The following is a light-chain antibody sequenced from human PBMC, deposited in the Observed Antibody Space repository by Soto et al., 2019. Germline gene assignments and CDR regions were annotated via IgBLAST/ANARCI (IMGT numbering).Light chain of an antibody. Sequence: QSALTQPPSASGSPGQSVTFSCTGTSSDIGDYNYVSWYQQHPGKAPKLMIYEVTKRPSGVPYRFSGFKSGNPAFLTVSGLPADDEADYYCSSYAGNNNYVFGTGTKVTGL. V-gene: IGLV2-8*01. CDR2: EVT. CDR3: SSYAGNNNYV. CDR1: SSDIGDYNY. J-gene: IGLJ1*01.